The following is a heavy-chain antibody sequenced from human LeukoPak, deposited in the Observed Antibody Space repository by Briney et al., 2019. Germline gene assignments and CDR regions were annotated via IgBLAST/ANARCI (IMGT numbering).Heavy chain of an antibody. Sequence: SVKVSCKASGGTFSSYAISWVRQAPGQGLEWVGGIIPIFGTANYAQKFQGRVTITTDESTSTAYMELSSLRSEDTAVYYCAKSSGWDNWFDPWGQGTLVTVSS. V-gene: IGHV1-69*05. CDR2: IIPIFGTA. CDR3: AKSSGWDNWFDP. J-gene: IGHJ5*02. CDR1: GGTFSSYA. D-gene: IGHD6-19*01.